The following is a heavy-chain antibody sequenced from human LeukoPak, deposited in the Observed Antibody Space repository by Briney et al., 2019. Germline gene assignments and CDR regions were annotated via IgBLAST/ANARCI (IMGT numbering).Heavy chain of an antibody. J-gene: IGHJ4*02. Sequence: GGSLRLSCAVSGFTFSSYAMGWVRQAPGKGLEWVSAISGSGGSTYYADSVKGRFTISRDNSKNTLYLQMNSLRAEDTAVYYCAKAYCGGDCYTYYFDYWGQGTLVTVSS. CDR3: AKAYCGGDCYTYYFDY. CDR1: GFTFSSYA. D-gene: IGHD2-21*02. V-gene: IGHV3-23*01. CDR2: ISGSGGST.